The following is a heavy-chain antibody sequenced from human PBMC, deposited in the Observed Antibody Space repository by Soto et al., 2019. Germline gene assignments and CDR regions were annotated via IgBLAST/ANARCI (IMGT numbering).Heavy chain of an antibody. CDR3: ARGDSYGDYGLDDAFDI. D-gene: IGHD4-17*01. CDR2: IYYSGST. Sequence: QVQLQESGPGLVKSSETLSLTCTVSGGSISSYYWNWIRQPPGKGLEWIGYIYYSGSTNYNPSLKSRVTISVDSSKYQFSLKLSSVTAADTAVYYCARGDSYGDYGLDDAFDIWGQGTMVTVSS. CDR1: GGSISSYY. J-gene: IGHJ3*02. V-gene: IGHV4-59*01.